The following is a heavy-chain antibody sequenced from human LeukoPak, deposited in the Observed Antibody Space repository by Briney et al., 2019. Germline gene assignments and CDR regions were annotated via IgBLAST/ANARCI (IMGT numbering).Heavy chain of an antibody. CDR2: IWYDGRNK. CDR3: ARDQTHYYYGVDV. Sequence: GGSLRLSCAASGFTFSSYGMHWVRQASGKGLEWVAVIWYDGRNKYYADSVKGRFTISRDNSKNTLYLQMNSLRAEDTAVYYCARDQTHYYYGVDVWGQGTTVTVSS. V-gene: IGHV3-33*01. D-gene: IGHD4-23*01. CDR1: GFTFSSYG. J-gene: IGHJ6*02.